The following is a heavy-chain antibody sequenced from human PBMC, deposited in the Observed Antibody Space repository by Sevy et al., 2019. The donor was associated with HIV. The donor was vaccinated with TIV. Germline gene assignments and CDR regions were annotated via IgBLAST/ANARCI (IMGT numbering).Heavy chain of an antibody. CDR3: ARDMGYCSGGSCYTWDYYGMDV. CDR1: GFTFSRSS. V-gene: IGHV3-21*01. D-gene: IGHD2-15*01. Sequence: GGSLRLSCIASGFTFSRSSMNWVRQAPGKGLEWVSSISSSSNYIYYADSMKGRFTISRDNAKNSLYLQMNSLRAEDTAVYYCARDMGYCSGGSCYTWDYYGMDVWGQGTTVTVSS. CDR2: ISSSSNYI. J-gene: IGHJ6*02.